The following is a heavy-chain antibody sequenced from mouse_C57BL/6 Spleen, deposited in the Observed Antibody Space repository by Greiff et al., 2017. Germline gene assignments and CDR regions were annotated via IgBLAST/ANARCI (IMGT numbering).Heavy chain of an antibody. CDR1: GFTFSSYA. CDR2: ISSGGDYI. V-gene: IGHV5-9-1*02. Sequence: VQLKESGEGLVKPGGSLKLSCAASGFTFSSYAMSWVRQTPEKRLEWVAYISSGGDYISSADTVKGRFTMSRDSARNNLYLQMSSLKSEDTAMYYCTRDYYGSSSYAMDYWGQGTSVTVSS. D-gene: IGHD1-1*01. J-gene: IGHJ4*01. CDR3: TRDYYGSSSYAMDY.